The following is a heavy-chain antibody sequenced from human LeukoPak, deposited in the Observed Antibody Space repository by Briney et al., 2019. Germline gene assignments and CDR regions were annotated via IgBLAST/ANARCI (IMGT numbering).Heavy chain of an antibody. J-gene: IGHJ4*02. CDR3: AKAVQWELLSYFDY. CDR2: ISYDGRNT. CDR1: GFSFSTYG. D-gene: IGHD1-26*01. Sequence: GGSLRLSCAASGFSFSTYGLHWVRQAPGKGLEWVAVISYDGRNTYYPDSVRGRFTISRDNSKNTLYLQMNSLRAEDTAVYYCAKAVQWELLSYFDYWGQGTLVTVSS. V-gene: IGHV3-30*18.